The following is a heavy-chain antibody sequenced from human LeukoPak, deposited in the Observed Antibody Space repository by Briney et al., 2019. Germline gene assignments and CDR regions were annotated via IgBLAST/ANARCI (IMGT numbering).Heavy chain of an antibody. J-gene: IGHJ4*02. D-gene: IGHD6-19*01. CDR1: GGSISSYY. Sequence: PSETLSLTCTVSGGSISSYYWSWIRQPAGKGLEWIGRIYTSGSTNYNPSLKSRVTMSLDTSKNQFSLKLSSVTAADTAVYYCASGIAVAGTLDYWGQGTLVTVSS. CDR3: ASGIAVAGTLDY. V-gene: IGHV4-4*07. CDR2: IYTSGST.